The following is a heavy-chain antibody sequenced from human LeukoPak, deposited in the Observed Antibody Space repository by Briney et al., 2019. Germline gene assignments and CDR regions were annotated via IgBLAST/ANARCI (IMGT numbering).Heavy chain of an antibody. D-gene: IGHD3-22*01. V-gene: IGHV3-48*04. CDR3: ARQRGYYYDSSDYPNWYFDL. Sequence: GGSLRLSCAASGFTFSSYSMNWVRQAPGKGLEWVSYISSSGSSIYYADSVKGRFTISRDNAKNSLSLQMNSLRAEDTAVYYCARQRGYYYDSSDYPNWYFDLWGRGTLVTVSS. CDR2: ISSSGSSI. CDR1: GFTFSSYS. J-gene: IGHJ2*01.